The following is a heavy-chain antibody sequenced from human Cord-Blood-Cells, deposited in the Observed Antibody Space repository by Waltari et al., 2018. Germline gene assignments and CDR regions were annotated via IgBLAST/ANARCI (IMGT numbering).Heavy chain of an antibody. J-gene: IGHJ4*02. CDR1: GFTFADYA. D-gene: IGHD7-27*01. V-gene: IGHV3-49*04. CDR3: TKDLNWGYDY. CDR2: IRSKAYGGTT. Sequence: EVQLVESGGGLVQPGRSLRLSCTASGFTFADYAMRWVRQAPGKGREWVGFIRSKAYGGTTEYAASVKGRFTISRDDSKSIAYLQMNSLKTEDTAVYYCTKDLNWGYDYWGQGTLVTVSS.